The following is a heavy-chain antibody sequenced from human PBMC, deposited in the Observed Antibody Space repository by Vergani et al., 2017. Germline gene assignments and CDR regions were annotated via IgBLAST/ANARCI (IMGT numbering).Heavy chain of an antibody. Sequence: QVQLVQSGAEVKKPGSSVKVSCKASGGTFSSYAISWVRQAPGQGLEWMGGIIPILGIANYAQKFQGRVTITADKSTSTAYMELSSLRSEDTAVYYCAKDLGQWLVLGGYFDYWGQGTLVTVSS. V-gene: IGHV1-69*09. CDR2: IIPILGIA. D-gene: IGHD6-19*01. CDR1: GGTFSSYA. J-gene: IGHJ4*02. CDR3: AKDLGQWLVLGGYFDY.